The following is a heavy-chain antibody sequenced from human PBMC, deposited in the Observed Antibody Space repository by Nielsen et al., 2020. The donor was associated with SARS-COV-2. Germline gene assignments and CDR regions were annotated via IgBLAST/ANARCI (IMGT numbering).Heavy chain of an antibody. CDR1: GFTFSSYA. CDR3: ARATPGIAAAVEGAFDI. CDR2: ISGSGGST. J-gene: IGHJ3*02. Sequence: GESLKISCAASGFTFSSYAMSWVRQAPGKGLEWVSAISGSGGSTYYADSVKGRFTISRHNSKNTLYLQMNSLRAEDTAVYYCARATPGIAAAVEGAFDIWGQGTMVTVSS. V-gene: IGHV3-23*01. D-gene: IGHD6-13*01.